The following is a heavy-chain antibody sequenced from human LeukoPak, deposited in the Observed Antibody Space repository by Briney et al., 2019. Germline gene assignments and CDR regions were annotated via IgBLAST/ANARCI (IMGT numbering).Heavy chain of an antibody. CDR1: GFICGSYA. V-gene: IGHV3-23*01. J-gene: IGHJ4*02. CDR3: AKEGYQLPTDY. Sequence: GGSLRLSCAASGFICGSYARSWVRQAPGKGLEWVSAISGSGGSTYYADSVKGRFTISRDNSKNTLYLQMNSLRAEDTAVYYCAKEGYQLPTDYWGQGTLVTVSS. D-gene: IGHD2-2*01. CDR2: ISGSGGST.